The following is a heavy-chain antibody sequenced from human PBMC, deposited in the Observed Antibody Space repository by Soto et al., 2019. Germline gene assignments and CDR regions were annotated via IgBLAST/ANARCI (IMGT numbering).Heavy chain of an antibody. J-gene: IGHJ6*01. Sequence: SETLSLTCTVSGGSISSSTYYWGWIRQPPGKGLEWIGSFYYSGSTDYNPSLKSRVTISVDTSKNQFSLNLSSVTAADTGVYYCAITLGGNYFGMDVWGQGTSVTVSS. V-gene: IGHV4-39*01. CDR1: GGSISSSTYY. CDR3: AITLGGNYFGMDV. CDR2: FYYSGST. D-gene: IGHD3-16*01.